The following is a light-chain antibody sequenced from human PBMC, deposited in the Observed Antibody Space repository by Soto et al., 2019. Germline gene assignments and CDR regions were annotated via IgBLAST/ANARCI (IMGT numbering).Light chain of an antibody. CDR1: QGIRND. CDR3: LQDYNYPQRT. V-gene: IGKV1-6*01. Sequence: AIQMTQSPSSLSASVGDRVTITCRASQGIRNDLGWYQQKPGKAPKLLIYAASSLQSGVPSRFSGSGSGTDFTLTISSLQPEDFATYYCLQDYNYPQRTFGQGTKVEIK. J-gene: IGKJ1*01. CDR2: AAS.